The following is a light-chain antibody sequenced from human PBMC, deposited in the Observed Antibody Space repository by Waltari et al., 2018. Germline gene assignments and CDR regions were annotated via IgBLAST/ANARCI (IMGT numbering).Light chain of an antibody. CDR2: STT. Sequence: SVLTQPPPASGTPGRRATTSCSATIYNIGLTTHHWYQQFPGSAPKLLIFSTTQRPSGVPDRFSASKSGTSASLAINGLQAADEADYYCGAWDDGVKEWVFGGGTKLTVL. CDR3: GAWDDGVKEWV. CDR1: IYNIGLTT. J-gene: IGLJ3*02. V-gene: IGLV1-44*01.